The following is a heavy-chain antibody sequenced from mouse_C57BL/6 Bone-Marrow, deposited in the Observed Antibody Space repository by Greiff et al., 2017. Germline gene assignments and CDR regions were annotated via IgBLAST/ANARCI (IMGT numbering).Heavy chain of an antibody. CDR3: ARRGYYGLYYYAMDY. D-gene: IGHD1-1*01. J-gene: IGHJ4*01. CDR2: IWTGGGT. V-gene: IGHV2-9-1*01. Sequence: VKVVESGPGLVAPSQSLSITCTVSGFSLTSYAISWVRQPPGKGLEWLGVIWTGGGTNYNSALKSRLSISKDNSKSQVFLKMNSLQTDDTARYYCARRGYYGLYYYAMDYWGQGTSVTVSS. CDR1: GFSLTSYA.